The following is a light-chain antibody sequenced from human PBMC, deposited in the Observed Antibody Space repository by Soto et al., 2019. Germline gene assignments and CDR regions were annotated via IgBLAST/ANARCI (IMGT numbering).Light chain of an antibody. J-gene: IGKJ5*01. CDR3: LQYNEWPLT. V-gene: IGKV3-15*01. CDR1: QSISRN. CDR2: GAS. Sequence: EIVVTQSPATLSVSPGESATLSCRASQSISRNLAWYQQKPGQGPRLLIYGASTRATGIPARFSGSGSGTEFTLTISSLQSEDFALYFCLQYNEWPLTFGQGTRLEI.